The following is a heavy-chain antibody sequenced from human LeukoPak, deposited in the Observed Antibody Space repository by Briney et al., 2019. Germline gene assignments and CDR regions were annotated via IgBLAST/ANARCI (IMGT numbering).Heavy chain of an antibody. CDR3: ARVGGGGYCSDGTCYPTY. CDR2: INTNTGNP. Sequence: ASVKVSCKASGYTFTNFAMNWVRRAPGQGLEWMGWINTNTGNPTYARDFTGRFVFSLDTSVRTAYLQIDSLRPEDTAVYYCARVGGGGYCSDGTCYPTYWGQGTLVTVSS. CDR1: GYTFTNFA. J-gene: IGHJ4*02. D-gene: IGHD2-15*01. V-gene: IGHV7-4-1*01.